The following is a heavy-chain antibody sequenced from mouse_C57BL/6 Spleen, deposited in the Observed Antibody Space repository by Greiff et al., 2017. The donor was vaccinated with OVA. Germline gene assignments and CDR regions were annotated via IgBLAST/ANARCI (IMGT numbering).Heavy chain of an antibody. V-gene: IGHV1-80*01. CDR3: ARADYDGDGDY. CDR2: IYPGDGDT. J-gene: IGHJ2*01. CDR1: GYAFSSYW. D-gene: IGHD2-4*01. Sequence: QVQLKESGAELVKPGASVKISCKASGYAFSSYWMNWVKQRPGKGLEWIGQIYPGDGDTNYNGKFKGKATLTADKSSSTAYMQLSSLTSEDSAVYFCARADYDGDGDYWGQGTTLTVSS.